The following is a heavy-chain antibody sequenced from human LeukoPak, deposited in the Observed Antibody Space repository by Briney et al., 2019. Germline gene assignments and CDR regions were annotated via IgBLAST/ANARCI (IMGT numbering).Heavy chain of an antibody. CDR1: GGSFSGYY. V-gene: IGHV4-34*01. D-gene: IGHD3-22*01. CDR3: ARHDSSGPYNAFDI. Sequence: SETLSLTCAVYGGSFSGYYWSWIRQPPGKGLEWIGEINHSGSTNYNPSLKSRVTISVDTSKNQFSLKLSSVTAADTAVYYCARHDSSGPYNAFDIWGQGTMVTVSS. CDR2: INHSGST. J-gene: IGHJ3*02.